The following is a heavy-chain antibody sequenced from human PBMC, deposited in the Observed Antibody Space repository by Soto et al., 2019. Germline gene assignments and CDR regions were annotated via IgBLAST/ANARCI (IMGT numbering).Heavy chain of an antibody. CDR1: DDSFRGTEYY. Sequence: LSLTCTVSDDSFRGTEYYWSWIRQPLGKGPEWIGYTYYNGDTKYNPALRSRVTMSEDTSKNQFSLRLSSVTAADTAVYFCARGPAYIDGWRTFDLWGRGILVTVSS. V-gene: IGHV4-30-4*01. CDR2: TYYNGDT. D-gene: IGHD6-19*01. CDR3: ARGPAYIDGWRTFDL. J-gene: IGHJ4*02.